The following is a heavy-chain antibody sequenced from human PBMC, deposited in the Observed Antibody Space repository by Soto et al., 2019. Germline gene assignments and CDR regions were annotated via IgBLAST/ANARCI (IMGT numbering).Heavy chain of an antibody. CDR3: AHEGDRLTFDY. D-gene: IGHD2-15*01. J-gene: IGHJ4*02. V-gene: IGHV2-5*01. Sequence: SGLRGEPTQTLTLTCTFSGFSLSTSGVGVGWIRQPPGKALEWLALIYWNDDKRYSPSLKSRLTITKDTSKNQVVLTMTNMDPVDTATYYCAHEGDRLTFDYWGQGTLVTVSS. CDR1: GFSLSTSGVG. CDR2: IYWNDDK.